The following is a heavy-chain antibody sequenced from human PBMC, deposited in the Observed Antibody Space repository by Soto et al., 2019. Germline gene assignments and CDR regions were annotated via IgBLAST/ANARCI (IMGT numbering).Heavy chain of an antibody. D-gene: IGHD3-3*01. Sequence: LKISCKGSGYSFTSYWIGWVRQMPGKGLEWMGIIYPGDSDTRYSPSFQGQVTISADKSISTAYLQWSSLKASDTAMYYCAKSYYDLWSGPPMVGMDVWGQGTTVTVSS. J-gene: IGHJ6*02. V-gene: IGHV5-51*01. CDR3: AKSYYDLWSGPPMVGMDV. CDR2: IYPGDSDT. CDR1: GYSFTSYW.